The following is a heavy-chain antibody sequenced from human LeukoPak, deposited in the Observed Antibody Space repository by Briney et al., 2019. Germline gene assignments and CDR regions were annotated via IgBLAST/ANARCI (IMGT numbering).Heavy chain of an antibody. Sequence: SETLSLTCAVYGGSFSGYYWSWIRQPPGKGLEWVGEIYHSGSTNYNPSLKSRVTISVDKSKNQFSLKLSSVTAADTAIYYCASRSSFPYWGQGTLVTVSS. D-gene: IGHD1-26*01. J-gene: IGHJ4*02. V-gene: IGHV4-34*01. CDR1: GGSFSGYY. CDR3: ASRSSFPY. CDR2: IYHSGST.